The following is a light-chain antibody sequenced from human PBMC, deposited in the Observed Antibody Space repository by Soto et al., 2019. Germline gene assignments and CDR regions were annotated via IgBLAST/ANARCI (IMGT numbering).Light chain of an antibody. V-gene: IGKV1-5*01. CDR2: DVS. J-gene: IGKJ1*01. CDR1: QSVGTW. CDR3: QQYNTFSQT. Sequence: IQMTQSPSTLSASVGDRVTISCRASQSVGTWLAWYQQKPGRAPQLLIYDVSTLQSGVPTRFSGSGSGTEFTLTISSLQPDDFATYYCQQYNTFSQTFGQGTKVDSK.